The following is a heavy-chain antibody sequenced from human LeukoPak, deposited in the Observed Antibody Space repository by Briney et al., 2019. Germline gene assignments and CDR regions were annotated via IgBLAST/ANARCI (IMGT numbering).Heavy chain of an antibody. J-gene: IGHJ4*02. D-gene: IGHD1-1*01. CDR2: ISYDGSNK. CDR1: GFTFSSYG. V-gene: IGHV3-30*18. CDR3: AKDLSNWNDVTTPDY. Sequence: GGSLRLSCAASGFTFSSYGMHWVRQAPGKGLEWVAFISYDGSNKYYPDSVKGRFTISRDNSKNTLYLQMNSLRAEDTAVYYCAKDLSNWNDVTTPDYWGQGTLVTVSS.